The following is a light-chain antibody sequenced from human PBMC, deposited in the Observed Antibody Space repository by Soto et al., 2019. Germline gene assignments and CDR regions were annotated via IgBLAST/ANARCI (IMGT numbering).Light chain of an antibody. J-gene: IGKJ1*01. CDR2: GAS. CDR3: QQYDSSPRT. CDR1: QSVGTY. V-gene: IGKV3-20*01. Sequence: EIVLTQSPATLCLSPVEGATLPCRARQSVGTYLAWYQQKPGQGPRLVISGASSRAADIPDRFSGSGSGTDFTLTINRLEPEDFAVYYCQQYDSSPRTFGQGTKVDI.